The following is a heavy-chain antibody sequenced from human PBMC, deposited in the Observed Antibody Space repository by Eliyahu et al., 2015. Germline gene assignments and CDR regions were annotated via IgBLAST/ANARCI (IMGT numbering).Heavy chain of an antibody. CDR2: ISYDGHDE. CDR1: GFTFRISX. V-gene: IGHV3-30*18. D-gene: IGHD3-16*02. CDR3: AKIPQSFSHNLAAPFES. J-gene: IGHJ4*02. Sequence: QVQLVESGGGVVQPGGSLRLSCXASGFTFRISXMHWVRQAPGKGVEWVSLISYDGHDEFYAESVKGRFTVSRDNSRNTLNLQMNSLRGEDTAVYYCAKIPQSFSHNLAAPFESWGQGTLVTASS.